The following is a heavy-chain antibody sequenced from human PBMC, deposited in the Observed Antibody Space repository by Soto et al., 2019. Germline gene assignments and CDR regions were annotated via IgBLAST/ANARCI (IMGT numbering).Heavy chain of an antibody. CDR2: ISSSGNII. J-gene: IGHJ5*02. D-gene: IGHD3-22*01. V-gene: IGHV3-48*03. CDR1: GFTFSYYE. Sequence: EVQLVESGGGLVQPGGSLRLSCAASGFTFSYYEMNWVRQAPGKGLEWISYISSSGNIIYYADSVKGRFTISRDNAKNSLYLQMNSLRAEDTAVYYCARGVYYSNGYSYPWGQGTLVTVSS. CDR3: ARGVYYSNGYSYP.